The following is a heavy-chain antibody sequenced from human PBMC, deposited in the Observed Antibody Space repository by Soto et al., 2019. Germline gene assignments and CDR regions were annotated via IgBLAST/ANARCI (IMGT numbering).Heavy chain of an antibody. CDR1: GFTFGTFC. Sequence: EVQLLESGGGLVQPGGSLRLSCAASGFTFGTFCMSWVRQAPGRGLEWVSTISASGGATYYADSVRGRFIVSRDNSKTTLYLQMDSLRAEDTSVYYCAKGMPLTLFDLWGQGTLVTVSS. D-gene: IGHD2-2*01. CDR3: AKGMPLTLFDL. V-gene: IGHV3-23*01. CDR2: ISASGGAT. J-gene: IGHJ5*02.